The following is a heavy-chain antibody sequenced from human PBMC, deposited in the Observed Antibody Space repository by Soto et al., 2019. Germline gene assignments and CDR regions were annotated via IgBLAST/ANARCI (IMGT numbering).Heavy chain of an antibody. CDR1: SCTFSSYV. D-gene: IGHD3-10*01. CDR2: SIAINGRA. V-gene: IGHV1-18*01. Sequence: ASGKVSCEASSCTFSSYVTSWVRQSPGQGLEWMGGSIAINGRADYAQKVQGRVTMTTDTSTSTAYMELRSLRSDDTAMYYCASGELLWFGELLSYYYYYGMDVWGQGTTVTVS. CDR3: ASGELLWFGELLSYYYYYGMDV. J-gene: IGHJ6*02.